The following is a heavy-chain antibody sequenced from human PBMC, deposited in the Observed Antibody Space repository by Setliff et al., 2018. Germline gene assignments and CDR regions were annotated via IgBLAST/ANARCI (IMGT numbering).Heavy chain of an antibody. Sequence: GGSLRLSCAASGFTFSNYGMTWVRQAPGKGLEWISYISTSGSTIYYADSVKGRFTISRDDGKNSLYLQMNSLRAEDTAVYYCAGAFLYYYNSGNYYRYFDYWGQGTLVTVSS. J-gene: IGHJ4*02. D-gene: IGHD3-10*01. CDR1: GFTFSNYG. CDR3: AGAFLYYYNSGNYYRYFDY. V-gene: IGHV3-48*04. CDR2: ISTSGSTI.